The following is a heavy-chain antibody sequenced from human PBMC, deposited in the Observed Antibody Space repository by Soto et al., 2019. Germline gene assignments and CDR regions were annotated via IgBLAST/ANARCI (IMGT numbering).Heavy chain of an antibody. CDR2: IIPIFGTA. D-gene: IGHD3-3*01. CDR3: ARQWSGWFDP. J-gene: IGHJ5*02. Sequence: SVKVSCKASGGTFSSYAISWVRQAPGQGLEWMGGIIPIFGTANYAQKFQGRATITADESTSTAYMELSSLRSEDTAVYYCARQWSGWFDPWGQGTLVTVSS. CDR1: GGTFSSYA. V-gene: IGHV1-69*13.